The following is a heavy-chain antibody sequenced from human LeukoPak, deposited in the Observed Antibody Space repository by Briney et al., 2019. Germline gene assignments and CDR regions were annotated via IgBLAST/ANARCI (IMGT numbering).Heavy chain of an antibody. CDR2: INPDSGDT. CDR1: GSPFNGYY. Sequence: GASVKVSCKPSGSPFNGYYIHWVRQAPGQGLEWLGWINPDSGDTNYAQKLQGRVTMTRDTSISTVYMELSSLRSEDTAVYYCARGTRMVRGVIPSPLGYWGQGTLVTVSS. CDR3: ARGTRMVRGVIPSPLGY. V-gene: IGHV1-2*02. D-gene: IGHD3-10*01. J-gene: IGHJ4*02.